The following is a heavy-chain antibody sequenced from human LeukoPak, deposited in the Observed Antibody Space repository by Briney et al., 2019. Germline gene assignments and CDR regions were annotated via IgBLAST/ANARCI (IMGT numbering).Heavy chain of an antibody. D-gene: IGHD2/OR15-2a*01. Sequence: SEALSLTCTVSGGSISFSSDYWGWIRQPPGKGLEWIGDIYYSGTTNYNPSLKSRVTMSVDTSKNQFSLKLNSATAADTAVYYCARRLSTRSYYLDDWGQGTLVTVSS. J-gene: IGHJ4*02. CDR3: ARRLSTRSYYLDD. CDR2: IYYSGTT. CDR1: GGSISFSSDY. V-gene: IGHV4-39*01.